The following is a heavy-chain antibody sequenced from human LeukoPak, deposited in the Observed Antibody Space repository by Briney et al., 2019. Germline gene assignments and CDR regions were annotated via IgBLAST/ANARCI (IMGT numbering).Heavy chain of an antibody. CDR2: ISSSGSTI. V-gene: IGHV3-48*03. D-gene: IGHD6-13*01. Sequence: PGGSLRLSCAASGFTFSSYEMNWVRQAPGKGLEWVSYISSSGSTIYYADSVKGRFTISRDNTKNSLYLQMNSLRVEDTAVYYCARDPSSWYGYNWFDPWGQGTLVTVSS. CDR3: ARDPSSWYGYNWFDP. CDR1: GFTFSSYE. J-gene: IGHJ5*02.